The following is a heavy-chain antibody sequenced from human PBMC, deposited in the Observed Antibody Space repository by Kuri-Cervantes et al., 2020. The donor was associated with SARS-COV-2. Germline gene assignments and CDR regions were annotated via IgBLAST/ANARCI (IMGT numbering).Heavy chain of an antibody. CDR1: GYTFTSYY. V-gene: IGHV1-46*01. J-gene: IGHJ4*02. Sequence: ASVKVSCKASGYTFTSYYMHWVRQAPGQGLEWMGIINPSGGSTSYAQRFQGRVTMTRDTSTSTVYMELSSLRSEDTAVYYCARDTVRGVIRYYFDYWGQGTLVTVSS. D-gene: IGHD3-16*02. CDR3: ARDTVRGVIRYYFDY. CDR2: INPSGGST.